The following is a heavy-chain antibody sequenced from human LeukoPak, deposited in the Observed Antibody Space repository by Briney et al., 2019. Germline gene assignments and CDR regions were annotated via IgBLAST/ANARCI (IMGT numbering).Heavy chain of an antibody. CDR1: GGSISSNSYY. D-gene: IGHD2-2*01. CDR2: IYYSGST. J-gene: IGHJ5*02. V-gene: IGHV4-39*07. Sequence: PSETLSLTCTVSGGSISSNSYYWGWIRQPPGKGLEWIGSIYYSGSTYYNPSLKSRVTISVDTSKNQFSLKLNSVTAADTAVYYCARTTEDCSSTSCYQYWFDPWGQGTLVTVSS. CDR3: ARTTEDCSSTSCYQYWFDP.